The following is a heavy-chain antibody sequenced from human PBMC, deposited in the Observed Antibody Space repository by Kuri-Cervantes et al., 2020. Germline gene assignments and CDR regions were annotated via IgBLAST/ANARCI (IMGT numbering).Heavy chain of an antibody. V-gene: IGHV3-30*19. Sequence: GESLKISCAASGFPFSNYGMYWVRQAPGKGLEWVAVISSDGINTYYADAVKDRFTISRDNSKNTLYVQMNTLRPEDTAVYYCTTAEAAMGLYYYYYMDVWGKGTTVTVSS. CDR2: ISSDGINT. CDR3: TTAEAAMGLYYYYYMDV. D-gene: IGHD5-18*01. J-gene: IGHJ6*03. CDR1: GFPFSNYG.